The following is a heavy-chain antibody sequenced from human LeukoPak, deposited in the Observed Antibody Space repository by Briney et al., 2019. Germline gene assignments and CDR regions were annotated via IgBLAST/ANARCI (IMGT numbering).Heavy chain of an antibody. Sequence: SETLSLTCTVSGGSISSYYWSWIRQPAGKGLEWIGRIYTSGSTNYNPSLKSRVTMSVDTSKNQFSLKLSSVTAADTAVYYCARGANYDFWSGYPYFDYWGQGTLVTVSS. CDR3: ARGANYDFWSGYPYFDY. V-gene: IGHV4-4*07. D-gene: IGHD3-3*01. CDR2: IYTSGST. CDR1: GGSISSYY. J-gene: IGHJ4*02.